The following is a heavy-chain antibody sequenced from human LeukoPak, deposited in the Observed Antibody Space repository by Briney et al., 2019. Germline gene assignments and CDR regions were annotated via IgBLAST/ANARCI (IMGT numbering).Heavy chain of an antibody. Sequence: GGSLRLSCAASGFTFSSYAMSWVRQAPGKGLEWVSAISGSGGSTYYADSVKGRFTISRDNSKNTLYVQMNSLRAEDTAVYYCARGEYYGSGSYGHFDYWGQGTLVTVSS. CDR3: ARGEYYGSGSYGHFDY. V-gene: IGHV3-23*01. J-gene: IGHJ4*02. CDR1: GFTFSSYA. CDR2: ISGSGGST. D-gene: IGHD3-10*01.